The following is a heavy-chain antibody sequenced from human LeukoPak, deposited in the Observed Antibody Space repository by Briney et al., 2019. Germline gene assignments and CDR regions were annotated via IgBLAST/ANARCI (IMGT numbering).Heavy chain of an antibody. Sequence: SVKVSCKASGGTFSSYAISWVRQAPGQGIEWMGRIIPILGIANYAQKFQGRVTITADKSTSTAYMELSSLRSEDTAVYYCARAEDYYGSGSPFDYWGQGTLVTVSS. D-gene: IGHD3-10*01. CDR3: ARAEDYYGSGSPFDY. J-gene: IGHJ4*02. CDR2: IIPILGIA. V-gene: IGHV1-69*04. CDR1: GGTFSSYA.